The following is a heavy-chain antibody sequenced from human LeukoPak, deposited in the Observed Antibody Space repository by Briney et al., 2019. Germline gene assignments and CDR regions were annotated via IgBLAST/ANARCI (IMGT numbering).Heavy chain of an antibody. V-gene: IGHV4-39*01. D-gene: IGHD3-10*02. CDR3: ASSDMFRVYYFDY. CDR2: IYYSGST. J-gene: IGHJ4*02. CDR1: GGSISSSRYY. Sequence: SETLSLTCSVSGGSISSSRYYWGWIRQPPGKGLEWIGSIYYSGSTYYNPSLKSRVTISVDTSKNQFSLKLNSVTAAGTAVYYCASSDMFRVYYFDYWGQGTLVTVSS.